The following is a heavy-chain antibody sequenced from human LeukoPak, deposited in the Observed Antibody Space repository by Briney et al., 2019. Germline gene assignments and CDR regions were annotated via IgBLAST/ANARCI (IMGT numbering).Heavy chain of an antibody. D-gene: IGHD1-26*01. Sequence: SETLSLTCAVYGGSFSGYYWSWIRQPPGKGLEWIGEINHSGSTNYNPSLKSRVTISVDTSKNQFSLKLSSVTAADTAVYYCASQSGSYYVGGDFDYWGQGTLVTVSS. CDR1: GGSFSGYY. J-gene: IGHJ4*02. CDR2: INHSGST. CDR3: ASQSGSYYVGGDFDY. V-gene: IGHV4-34*01.